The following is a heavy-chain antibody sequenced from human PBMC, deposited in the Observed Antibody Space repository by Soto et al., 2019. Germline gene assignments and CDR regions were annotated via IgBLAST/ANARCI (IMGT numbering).Heavy chain of an antibody. Sequence: SETLSLSCTVSGGSISSSSYYWGWIRQPPGKGLEWIGSIYYSGSTYYNPSLKSRVAISVDTSKNQFSLKLSSVTAADTAVYYCARRLAHYYDSSGYYHLGWFDPWGQGTLVTVSS. CDR2: IYYSGST. J-gene: IGHJ5*02. V-gene: IGHV4-39*01. CDR1: GGSISSSSYY. CDR3: ARRLAHYYDSSGYYHLGWFDP. D-gene: IGHD3-22*01.